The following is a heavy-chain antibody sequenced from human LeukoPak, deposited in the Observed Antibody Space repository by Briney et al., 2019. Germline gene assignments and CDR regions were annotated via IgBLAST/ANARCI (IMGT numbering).Heavy chain of an antibody. V-gene: IGHV3-74*01. CDR3: ARVGSSGYYPDY. CDR2: INSDGSST. CDR1: GFTFSSYW. J-gene: IGHJ4*02. Sequence: PGGSLRLSCAASGFTFSSYWMHWVRQAPGKGLGWVSRINSDGSSTSYADSVKGRFTISRDNAKNTLYLQMNSLRAEDTAVYYCARVGSSGYYPDYWAREPWSPSPQ. D-gene: IGHD3-22*01.